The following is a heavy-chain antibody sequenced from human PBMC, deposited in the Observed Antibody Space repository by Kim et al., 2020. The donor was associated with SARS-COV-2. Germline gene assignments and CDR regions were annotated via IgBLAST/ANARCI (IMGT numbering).Heavy chain of an antibody. Sequence: GGSLRLSCAASGFTFSSYAMSWVRQAPGKGLEWVSAISGSGGSTYYADSVKGRFTISRDNSKNTLYLQMNSLRAEDTAVYYCAKDFGVLIVVITSSIGAFDIWGQGTMVTVSS. V-gene: IGHV3-23*01. J-gene: IGHJ3*02. CDR1: GFTFSSYA. CDR2: ISGSGGST. D-gene: IGHD3-22*01. CDR3: AKDFGVLIVVITSSIGAFDI.